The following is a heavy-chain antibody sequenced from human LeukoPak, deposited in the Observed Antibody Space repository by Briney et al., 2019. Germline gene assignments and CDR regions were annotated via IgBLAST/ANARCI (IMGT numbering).Heavy chain of an antibody. CDR2: INHSGST. D-gene: IGHD2-2*02. V-gene: IGHV4-34*01. CDR1: GGSFSGYY. Sequence: SETLSLTCAVYGGSFSGYYWSWIRQPPGKGLEWIGEINHSGSTNYNPSLKSRVTISVDTSKNQFSLKLSSVTAADTAVYYCARSYCSSTSCYRPTYYYGMDVWGQGTTVTVSS. J-gene: IGHJ6*02. CDR3: ARSYCSSTSCYRPTYYYGMDV.